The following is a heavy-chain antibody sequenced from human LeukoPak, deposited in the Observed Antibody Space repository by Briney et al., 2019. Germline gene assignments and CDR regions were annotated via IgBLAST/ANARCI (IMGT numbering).Heavy chain of an antibody. CDR2: ISSSSSYI. D-gene: IGHD4-17*01. J-gene: IGHJ3*02. CDR1: GFTFSSYS. V-gene: IGHV3-21*01. Sequence: GGSLRLSCAASGFTFSSYSMNWVRQAPGKGLEWVSSISSSSSYIYYADSVKGRFTISRDNAKNSLYLRMNSLRAEDTAVYYCARPEVYGDYGVNDAFDIWGQGTMVTVSS. CDR3: ARPEVYGDYGVNDAFDI.